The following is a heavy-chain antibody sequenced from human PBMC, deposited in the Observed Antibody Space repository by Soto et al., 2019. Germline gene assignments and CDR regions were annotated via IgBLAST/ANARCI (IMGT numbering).Heavy chain of an antibody. Sequence: SLRLSCAASGFTFDDYAMHWVRQAPGKGLEWVSGISWNSGSIGYADSVKGRFTISRDNAKNSLYLQMNSLRAEDTALYYCARELSTAWGQGTLVTVSS. V-gene: IGHV3-9*01. CDR2: ISWNSGSI. CDR1: GFTFDDYA. D-gene: IGHD1-7*01. CDR3: ARELSTA. J-gene: IGHJ1*01.